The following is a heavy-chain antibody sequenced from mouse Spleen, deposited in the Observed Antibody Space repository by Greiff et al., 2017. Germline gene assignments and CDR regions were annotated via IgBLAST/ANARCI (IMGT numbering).Heavy chain of an antibody. Sequence: QVQLKESGAELAMPGASVKLSCKASGYTFTSYGISWVKQRTGQGLEWIGEIYPRSGNTYYNEKFKGKATLTADKSSSTAYMELRSLTSEDSAVYFCAREEGFTTVVALDYWGQGTTLTVSS. CDR3: AREEGFTTVVALDY. CDR2: IYPRSGNT. V-gene: IGHV1-81*01. CDR1: GYTFTSYG. D-gene: IGHD1-1*01. J-gene: IGHJ2*01.